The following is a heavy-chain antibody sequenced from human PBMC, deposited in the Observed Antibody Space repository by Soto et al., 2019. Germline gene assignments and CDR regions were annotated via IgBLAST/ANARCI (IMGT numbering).Heavy chain of an antibody. Sequence: SETLSLSCTFAGWSVSSGSYYWSWIRQPPGKGLEWIGYIYYSGSTNYNPSLKSRVTISVDTSANLFSMNLSAVTAADTAIYYCGKGFYGSGGPDVWGPGTLVTVSS. CDR1: GWSVSSGSYY. CDR3: GKGFYGSGGPDV. V-gene: IGHV4-61*01. D-gene: IGHD3-10*01. J-gene: IGHJ4*02. CDR2: IYYSGST.